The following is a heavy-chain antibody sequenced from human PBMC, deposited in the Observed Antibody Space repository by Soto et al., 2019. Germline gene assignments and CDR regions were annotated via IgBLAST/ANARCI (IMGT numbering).Heavy chain of an antibody. V-gene: IGHV4-59*01. CDR3: ARDLWGYCGTDCYPLDV. Sequence: PSETLSLTCTVSGGSISGYYWSWIRQPPGKGLEWIGYMYKTGSTVYNPSFKSRVTLSVDTSKNQFSLKLNFVTAADTAVYYCARDLWGYCGTDCYPLDVWGQGTTVTVS. J-gene: IGHJ6*02. CDR2: MYKTGST. D-gene: IGHD2-21*02. CDR1: GGSISGYY.